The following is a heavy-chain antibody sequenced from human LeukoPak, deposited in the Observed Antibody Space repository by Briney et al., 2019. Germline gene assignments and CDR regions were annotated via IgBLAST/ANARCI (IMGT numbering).Heavy chain of an antibody. D-gene: IGHD3-22*01. V-gene: IGHV1-46*01. CDR1: GYTFTSYY. Sequence: ASVKVSCKASGYTFTSYYIHWVRQAPGQGLEWMGIINPAGGSTTYAQKFQGSRLTLTRDTSPSTVYMELSSLRSEDTAVYYCARGRGVHDSHTYDYFDYWGQGSLVTVSS. CDR2: INPAGGST. CDR3: ARGRGVHDSHTYDYFDY. J-gene: IGHJ4*02.